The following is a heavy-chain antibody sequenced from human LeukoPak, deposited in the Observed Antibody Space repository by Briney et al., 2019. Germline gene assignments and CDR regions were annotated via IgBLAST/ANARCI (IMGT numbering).Heavy chain of an antibody. D-gene: IGHD2-2*02. CDR2: IYYSGST. CDR1: GGSISSGGYY. J-gene: IGHJ3*02. V-gene: IGHV4-31*03. Sequence: NPSQTLSLTCTVSGGSISSGGYYWSWIRQHPGKGLEWIGYIYYSGSTYYNPSRKSRVTISVDTSKNQLSLKLRSVTDADTAVYYCAAEQLGYCSSTSCYTGTNAFDIWGQGTMVTVSS. CDR3: AAEQLGYCSSTSCYTGTNAFDI.